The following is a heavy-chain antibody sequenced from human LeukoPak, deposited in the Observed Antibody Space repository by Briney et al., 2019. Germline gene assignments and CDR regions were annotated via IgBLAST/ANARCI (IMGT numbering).Heavy chain of an antibody. J-gene: IGHJ4*02. V-gene: IGHV5-51*01. Sequence: GESLKISCQGSGYSFTSYWLGWVRQIPGKGLEWMGIIYPGDSDTRYSPSFQGQVTISADKSISTAYLQWSSLKASDTAMYYCARLCGDYYDSSGYFDYWGQGTLVAVCS. CDR3: ARLCGDYYDSSGYFDY. CDR1: GYSFTSYW. D-gene: IGHD3-22*01. CDR2: IYPGDSDT.